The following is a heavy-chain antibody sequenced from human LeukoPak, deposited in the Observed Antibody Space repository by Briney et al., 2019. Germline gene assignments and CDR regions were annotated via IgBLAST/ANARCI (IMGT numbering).Heavy chain of an antibody. CDR2: IKQEGSEK. CDR3: ARVQPDRGWHDAFDI. D-gene: IGHD6-19*01. V-gene: IGHV3-7*01. CDR1: GVTLSSDW. J-gene: IGHJ3*02. Sequence: GGCLRVSCAAPGVTLSSDWMSWGRQAPGKGREWGANIKQEGSEKYYVDSVKGRFTISRDNAKISLSLQMNSPRAEDTAVYYCARVQPDRGWHDAFDIWGQGTMVTVSS.